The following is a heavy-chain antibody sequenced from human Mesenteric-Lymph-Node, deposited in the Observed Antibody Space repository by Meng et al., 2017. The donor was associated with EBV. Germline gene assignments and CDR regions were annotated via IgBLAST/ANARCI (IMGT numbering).Heavy chain of an antibody. Sequence: QVQLVQWGAGLLQPSGTLSLSCGVSGGSFGGYFWSWIRQPPGKGLEWIGEINRVGSTNYNPSLKSRLTMSVDTSKNHFSLKLTSVTAADTAVYYCVRCGAVTLVQGGPDHWGQGTLVTVSS. J-gene: IGHJ4*02. V-gene: IGHV4-34*01. CDR2: INRVGST. CDR1: GGSFGGYF. D-gene: IGHD3-10*01. CDR3: VRCGAVTLVQGGPDH.